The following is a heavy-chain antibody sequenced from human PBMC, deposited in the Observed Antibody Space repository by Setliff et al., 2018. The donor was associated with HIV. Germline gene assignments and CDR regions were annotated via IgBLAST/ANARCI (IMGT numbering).Heavy chain of an antibody. CDR1: GGSISSHY. J-gene: IGHJ3*02. CDR2: IYYSGST. V-gene: IGHV4-59*11. CDR3: ARDYYDSIGAFDI. D-gene: IGHD3-22*01. Sequence: SETLSLTCTVSGGSISSHYWSWIRQPPGKGLEWIGSIYYSGSTNYNPSLKSRVTISVDTSKNQFSLKLSSVTAADTAVYYCARDYYDSIGAFDIWGQETMVTV.